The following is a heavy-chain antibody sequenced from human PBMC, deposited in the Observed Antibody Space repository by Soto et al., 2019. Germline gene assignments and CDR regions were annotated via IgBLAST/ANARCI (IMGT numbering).Heavy chain of an antibody. CDR2: INHSGST. CDR3: ARGRRPGGDY. CDR1: GGSFSGYY. Sequence: QVQLQQWGAGLLKPSETLSLTCAVYGGSFSGYYWSWIRQPPGKGLEWIGEINHSGSTNYNPSLKSRVTISVDTSKNQFSLKLSSVTAADTAVYYCARGRRPGGDYWGQGTLVTVSS. D-gene: IGHD1-26*01. J-gene: IGHJ4*02. V-gene: IGHV4-34*01.